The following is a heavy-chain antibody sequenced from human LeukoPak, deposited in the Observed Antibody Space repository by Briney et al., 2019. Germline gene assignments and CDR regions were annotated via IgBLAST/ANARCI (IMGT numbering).Heavy chain of an antibody. J-gene: IGHJ4*02. CDR2: IDYSGIT. Sequence: SSETLSLTCNVSGGSISSYYWSWIREPPGRGLEWIAYIDYSGITNSNPSLKRRVTISVDTSKNQFSLQLSSVTAADPAVYYCAREYGDFFDYWGQGILVTASS. D-gene: IGHD4-17*01. CDR3: AREYGDFFDY. V-gene: IGHV4-59*01. CDR1: GGSISSYY.